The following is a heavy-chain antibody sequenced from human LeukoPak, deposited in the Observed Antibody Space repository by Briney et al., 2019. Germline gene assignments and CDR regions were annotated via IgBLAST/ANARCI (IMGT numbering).Heavy chain of an antibody. CDR2: IKQDGSEK. CDR1: GFTFSTYW. Sequence: GGSLRLSCAASGFTFSTYWMSWVRQAPGKGLEWVAHIKQDGSEKYYVDSVKGRFTISRDNAKNSLYLQMNSLRAEDTALYYCSKGRGPAAVAPDYWGQGTLVTVSS. D-gene: IGHD2-2*01. CDR3: SKGRGPAAVAPDY. J-gene: IGHJ4*02. V-gene: IGHV3-7*03.